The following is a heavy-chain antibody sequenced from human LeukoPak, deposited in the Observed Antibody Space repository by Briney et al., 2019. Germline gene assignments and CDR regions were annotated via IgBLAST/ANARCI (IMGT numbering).Heavy chain of an antibody. V-gene: IGHV4-34*01. CDR2: INHSGST. CDR3: ARRRWFGSLTYYMDV. J-gene: IGHJ6*03. CDR1: GGSFSGYY. D-gene: IGHD3-10*01. Sequence: SETLSLTCAVYGGSFSGYYWSWIRQPPGKGLEWIGEINHSGSTNYNPSLKSRVTISVDTSKNQFSLKLSSVTAADTAVYYCARRRWFGSLTYYMDVWGKGTTVTVSS.